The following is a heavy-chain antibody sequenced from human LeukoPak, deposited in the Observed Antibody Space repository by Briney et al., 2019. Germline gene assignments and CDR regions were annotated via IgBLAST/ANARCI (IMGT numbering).Heavy chain of an antibody. J-gene: IGHJ5*02. CDR2: IYDGTT. D-gene: IGHD3-10*01. CDR3: AKKTSGWFGP. V-gene: IGHV4-59*01. CDR1: GGSINGYY. Sequence: SETLSLTCTVSGGSINGYYWSWIRQPPGKGLEWIGYIYDGTTNYNPSLRSRVTVSRDTSKNQFSLQLTSVTAADTAVYFCAKKTSGWFGPWGQGILVTVSS.